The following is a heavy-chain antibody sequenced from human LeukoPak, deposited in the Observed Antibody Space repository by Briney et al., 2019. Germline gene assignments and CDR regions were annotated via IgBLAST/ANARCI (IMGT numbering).Heavy chain of an antibody. CDR2: INPNSGGT. J-gene: IGHJ4*02. CDR1: GYTFTYYY. CDR3: ARGATVTTAWGY. D-gene: IGHD4-17*01. Sequence: ASVKVSCKASGYTFTYYYIHWVRQPPGQGLEWMGWINPNSGGTNYAQKFQGRVTMTRDTSISTAYMELSRLRSDDTAVYYCARGATVTTAWGYWGQGTLVTVSS. V-gene: IGHV1-2*02.